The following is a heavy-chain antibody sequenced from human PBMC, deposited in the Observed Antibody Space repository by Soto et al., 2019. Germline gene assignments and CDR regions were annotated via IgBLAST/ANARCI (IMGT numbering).Heavy chain of an antibody. J-gene: IGHJ4*02. CDR1: GYTFSDYY. CDR2: INPNSGGT. CDR3: AREPATAKPEGVDF. D-gene: IGHD1-1*01. V-gene: IGHV1-2*02. Sequence: ASVNVSCKASGYTFSDYYIHWARQAPGQGLEWMGWINPNSGGTKYAPKFQGGVTMTRDTSITTAYMELSRLRSGDTAVYYCAREPATAKPEGVDFWGQGTLVTVSS.